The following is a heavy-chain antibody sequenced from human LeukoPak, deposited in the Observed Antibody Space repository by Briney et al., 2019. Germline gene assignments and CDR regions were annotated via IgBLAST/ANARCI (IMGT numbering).Heavy chain of an antibody. CDR1: GVTVSSNY. Sequence: GGSLRLSCAASGVTVSSNYMSWVRQAPGKGLEWVSVIYNDGGTYYADSVKGRFTISRDNSKNTLYLQMNSPRAEDTAVYYCARGPGELYFDSWGQGTLVTVSS. CDR3: ARGPGELYFDS. V-gene: IGHV3-53*01. CDR2: IYNDGGT. D-gene: IGHD1-7*01. J-gene: IGHJ4*02.